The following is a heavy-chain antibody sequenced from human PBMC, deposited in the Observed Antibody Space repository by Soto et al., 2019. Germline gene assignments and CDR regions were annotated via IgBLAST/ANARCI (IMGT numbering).Heavy chain of an antibody. CDR3: ARGTSFDFDDTAYCAH. CDR2: IKQDGSEK. CDR1: GFTFSNYW. J-gene: IGHJ4*02. D-gene: IGHD5-18*01. Sequence: EVQLVESGGGLVQPGGSLRLSCAASGFTFSNYWMSWVRQAPGKGLEWVASIKQDGSEKYYVDSVKGRFSISRDNTKNSLYLQMNSLSAEDTAMYYCARGTSFDFDDTAYCAHLGQGTLVTVSS. V-gene: IGHV3-7*03.